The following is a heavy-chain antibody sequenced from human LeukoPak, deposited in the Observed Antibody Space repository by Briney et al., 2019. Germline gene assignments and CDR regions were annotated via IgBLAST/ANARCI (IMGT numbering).Heavy chain of an antibody. J-gene: IGHJ5*02. V-gene: IGHV3-11*04. D-gene: IGHD6-6*01. CDR3: ARDLGSSYWFDP. CDR1: GFTFSDYY. CDR2: ISSSGSTI. Sequence: GGSMRLSCAASGFTFSDYYMSWIHQAPGKGLEWVSYISSSGSTIYYADSVKVRYTISRDNAKNSLYLQMNSLRAEDTAVYYCARDLGSSYWFDPWGQGTLVTVSS.